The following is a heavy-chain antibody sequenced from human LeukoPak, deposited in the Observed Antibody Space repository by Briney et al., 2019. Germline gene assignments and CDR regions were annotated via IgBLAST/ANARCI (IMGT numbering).Heavy chain of an antibody. D-gene: IGHD6-13*01. V-gene: IGHV3-48*02. Sequence: SGGSLRLSCAASGFSFSGYSMTWVRQAPGKGLEWVSYISSSGTTIYYAGSVKGRFTISRDNGKNSLYLHMNSLRDEDTAVYYCSRESRYSSDYWGQGTLVTVSS. CDR3: SRESRYSSDY. CDR1: GFSFSGYS. J-gene: IGHJ4*02. CDR2: ISSSGTTI.